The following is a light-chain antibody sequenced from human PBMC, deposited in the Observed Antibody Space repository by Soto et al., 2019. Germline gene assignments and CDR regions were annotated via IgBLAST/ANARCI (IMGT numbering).Light chain of an antibody. CDR3: QQYYSTPRT. V-gene: IGKV4-1*01. CDR1: QSVFYSSNNKNF. Sequence: SPLSCKSSQSVFYSSNNKNFLAWYQQKPGQPPKLLIYWASTRESGVPDRFSGSGSGTDFTLTISSLQAEDVAVYYCQQYYSTPRTFGQGTKVEI. CDR2: WAS. J-gene: IGKJ1*01.